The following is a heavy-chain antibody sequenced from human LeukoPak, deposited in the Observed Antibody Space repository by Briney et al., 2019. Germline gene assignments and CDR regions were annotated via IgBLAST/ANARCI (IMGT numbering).Heavy chain of an antibody. CDR3: ARAHKDSDAFDI. CDR2: ISSSSSYI. Sequence: GGSLRLSCAASGFTFTTYGMSWVRQAPGKGLEWVSSISSSSSYIYYADSVKGRFTISRDNAKNSLYLQMNSLRAEDTAVYYCARAHKDSDAFDIWGQGTMVTVSS. J-gene: IGHJ3*02. V-gene: IGHV3-21*01. CDR1: GFTFTTYG.